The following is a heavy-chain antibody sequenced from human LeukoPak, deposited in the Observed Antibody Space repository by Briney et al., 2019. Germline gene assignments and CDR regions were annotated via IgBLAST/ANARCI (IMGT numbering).Heavy chain of an antibody. D-gene: IGHD6-13*01. V-gene: IGHV1-8*03. J-gene: IGHJ4*02. CDR3: ARGRPSTAAGHSPDY. CDR1: GYTFTSYG. CDR2: MNPNSGNT. Sequence: ASVKDSCKASGYTFTSYGISWVRQAPGQGLEWMGWMNPNSGNTGYAQKFQGRVTITRNTSISTAYMELSSLRSEDTAVYYCARGRPSTAAGHSPDYWGQGTLVTVSS.